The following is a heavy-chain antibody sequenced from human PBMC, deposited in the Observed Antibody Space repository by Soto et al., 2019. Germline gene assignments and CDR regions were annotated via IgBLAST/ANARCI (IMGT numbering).Heavy chain of an antibody. D-gene: IGHD2-15*01. V-gene: IGHV4-34*01. CDR3: AICFPRGARCSGCSCYAGLGLDD. CDR1: GGSFSGYS. Sequence: QVQLQQWGAGLLKPSETLSLTSAVYGGSFSGYSWSWIRQPPGTGLEWIGEINHSGSTNYNPSLKSRVAISGDTSKSQFSLKLISVTAADTAVYYCAICFPRGARCSGCSCYAGLGLDDWGQGTLVTVSS. J-gene: IGHJ4*02. CDR2: INHSGST.